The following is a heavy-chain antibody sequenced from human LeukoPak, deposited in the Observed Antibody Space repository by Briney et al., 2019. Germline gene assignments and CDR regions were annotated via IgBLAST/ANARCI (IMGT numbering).Heavy chain of an antibody. CDR1: GFTFSSYW. V-gene: IGHV3-7*01. Sequence: GGSLRLSCAASGFTFSSYWMSWVRQAPGKGLEWVANIKQDGSEKYYVDSVKGRFTISRDNAKNSLYLQMNSLRAEDTAVYCCARGRCSSTSCFFDYWGQGTLVTVSS. CDR3: ARGRCSSTSCFFDY. CDR2: IKQDGSEK. D-gene: IGHD2-2*01. J-gene: IGHJ4*02.